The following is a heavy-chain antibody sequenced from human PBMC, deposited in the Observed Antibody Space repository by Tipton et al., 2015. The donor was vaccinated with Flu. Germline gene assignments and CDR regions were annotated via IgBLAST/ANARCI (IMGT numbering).Heavy chain of an antibody. CDR1: GGSISSHTYY. J-gene: IGHJ4*02. Sequence: TLSLTCTVSGGSISSHTYYWGWIRQPPGKGLEWIGSLYYSGTTYYNQSLAGRVTISVDTSKNQFSLKLNSVSAADTAVYYCARHRVGLLQLPPLDSWGQGTLITVSS. D-gene: IGHD5-18*01. CDR3: ARHRVGLLQLPPLDS. CDR2: LYYSGTT. V-gene: IGHV4-39*01.